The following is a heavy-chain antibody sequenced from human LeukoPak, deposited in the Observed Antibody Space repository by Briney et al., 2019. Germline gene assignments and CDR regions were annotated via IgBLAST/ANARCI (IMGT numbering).Heavy chain of an antibody. CDR3: AKWVIRFLESEFDY. Sequence: GGSLRLSCAASGFTFSTYSMNWVRQAPGKGLEWVSSIGSSGSYIYYADSLKGRFTISRDNAKNSLYLQMNSLRAEDTAVYYCAKWVIRFLESEFDYWGQGTLVTVSS. CDR1: GFTFSTYS. CDR2: IGSSGSYI. D-gene: IGHD3-3*01. V-gene: IGHV3-21*01. J-gene: IGHJ4*02.